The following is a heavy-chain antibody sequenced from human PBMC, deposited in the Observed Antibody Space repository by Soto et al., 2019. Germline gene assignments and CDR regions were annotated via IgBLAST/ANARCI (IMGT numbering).Heavy chain of an antibody. CDR2: IYYSGST. CDR3: ARRQGSSGWLDY. D-gene: IGHD6-19*01. CDR1: GGSISASY. Sequence: SETLSLTCTVSGGSISASYWSWIRQPPGKGLEWIGYIYYSGSTNYNPSLKSRVTISIDTPMKQFSLKLSSVTAADTAVYYCARRQGSSGWLDYWGQGNLVTVSS. J-gene: IGHJ4*02. V-gene: IGHV4-59*01.